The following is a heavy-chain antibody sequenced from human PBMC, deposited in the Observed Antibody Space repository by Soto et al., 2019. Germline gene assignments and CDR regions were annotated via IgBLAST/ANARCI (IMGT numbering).Heavy chain of an antibody. V-gene: IGHV3-9*01. D-gene: IGHD3-10*01. CDR2: ISWNSGSI. CDR3: AKDPLRMVRGVSYMDV. Sequence: EVQLVESGGGLVQPGRSLRLSCAASGFTFDDYAMHWVRQAPGKGLEWVSGISWNSGSIGYADSVKGRFTISRDNAKNSLYLQMNSLRAEDTALHYCAKDPLRMVRGVSYMDVWGKGTTVTVSS. CDR1: GFTFDDYA. J-gene: IGHJ6*03.